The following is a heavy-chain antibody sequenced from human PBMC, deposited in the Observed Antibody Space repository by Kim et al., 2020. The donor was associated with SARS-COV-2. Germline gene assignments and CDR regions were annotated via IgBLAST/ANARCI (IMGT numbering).Heavy chain of an antibody. CDR2: INHSGST. Sequence: SETLSLTCAVYGGTFSGYYWTWIRQPPGKGLEWIGVINHSGSTNYNPSLKSRVTISVDTSKNQFSLKLSSVTAADTAVYYCARGSRHRVIAVVPAAPHWFDPWGQGTLVTVSS. CDR3: ARGSRHRVIAVVPAAPHWFDP. CDR1: GGTFSGYY. V-gene: IGHV4-34*01. D-gene: IGHD2-2*01. J-gene: IGHJ5*02.